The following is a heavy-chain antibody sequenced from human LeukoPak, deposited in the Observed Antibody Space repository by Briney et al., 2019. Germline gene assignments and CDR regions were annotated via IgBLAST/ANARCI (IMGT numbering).Heavy chain of an antibody. D-gene: IGHD2-15*01. Sequence: SETLSLTCTVSGGSISSYYWSRIRQPPGKGLEWIGYIYYSGSTNYNPSLKSRVTISVDTSKNQFSLKLSSVTAADTAVYYCARGARGIFDYWGQGTLVTVSS. J-gene: IGHJ4*02. CDR2: IYYSGST. V-gene: IGHV4-59*12. CDR1: GGSISSYY. CDR3: ARGARGIFDY.